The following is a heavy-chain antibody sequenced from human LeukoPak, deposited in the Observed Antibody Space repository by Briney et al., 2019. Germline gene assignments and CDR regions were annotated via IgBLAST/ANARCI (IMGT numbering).Heavy chain of an antibody. J-gene: IGHJ4*02. V-gene: IGHV1-46*01. D-gene: IGHD4-17*01. CDR1: GYTFTSYY. Sequence: ASVKVSCKASGYTFTSYYMHWVRQAPGQGLEWMGIINPSGGSTSYAQKFQGRVTMTRDTSTSTVYMELSSLRSEDTAVYYGARGHFFTTVTPQDFFDYWGQGTLVTVSS. CDR2: INPSGGST. CDR3: ARGHFFTTVTPQDFFDY.